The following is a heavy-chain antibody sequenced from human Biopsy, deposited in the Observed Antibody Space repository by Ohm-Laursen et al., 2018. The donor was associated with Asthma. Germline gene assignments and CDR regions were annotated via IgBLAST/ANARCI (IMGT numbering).Heavy chain of an antibody. D-gene: IGHD3-9*01. CDR2: TYYRSKWYN. CDR3: ARTYYDFLTGQVNDAFAI. CDR1: GDSVSSNSAT. J-gene: IGHJ3*02. Sequence: SQTLSLTCAISGDSVSSNSATWNWIRQSPSRGLEWLGRTYYRSKWYNDYAVSVKSRMTINPDTSKNHFSLQLNSVTPEDTAVYYCARTYYDFLTGQVNDAFAIWGQGTMVTVSS. V-gene: IGHV6-1*01.